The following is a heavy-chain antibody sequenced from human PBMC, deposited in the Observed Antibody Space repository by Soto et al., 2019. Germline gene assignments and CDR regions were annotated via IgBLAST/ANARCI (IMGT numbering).Heavy chain of an antibody. J-gene: IGHJ6*02. Sequence: QVQLQESGPGLVKPSETLSLTCSVSGASIRSYYWSWVRQSPEKGLEWIEYIHFSGDIKYNASLKSRVTISVDTFNNRLSLNLRSVTTADTAVYYCARDRVEVVGDWHYYFGMDVWGQGTTVTVSS. V-gene: IGHV4-59*01. D-gene: IGHD2-21*01. CDR3: ARDRVEVVGDWHYYFGMDV. CDR1: GASIRSYY. CDR2: IHFSGDI.